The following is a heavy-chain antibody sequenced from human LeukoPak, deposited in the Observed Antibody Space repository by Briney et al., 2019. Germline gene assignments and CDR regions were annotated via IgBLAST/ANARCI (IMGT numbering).Heavy chain of an antibody. CDR3: AKDGVDYYDSSGYYWIDY. Sequence: GGSLRLSCAASGFTFSTYSMNWVRQAPGKGLEWVSGISWNSGSIGYADSVKGRFTISRDNAKNSLYLQMNSLRAEDTALYYCAKDGVDYYDSSGYYWIDYWGQGTLVTVSS. V-gene: IGHV3-9*01. D-gene: IGHD3-22*01. J-gene: IGHJ4*02. CDR2: ISWNSGSI. CDR1: GFTFSTYS.